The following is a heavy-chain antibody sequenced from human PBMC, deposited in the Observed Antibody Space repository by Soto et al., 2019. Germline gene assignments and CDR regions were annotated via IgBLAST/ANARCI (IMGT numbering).Heavy chain of an antibody. CDR3: ARDKGAYCGGDCYSTWFDP. CDR1: GYTITNYG. Sequence: GAPVKLACKASGYTITNYGISWGRKDTRQGLEWMGWISAYNGNTNYAQKLQGRVTMTTDTSTSTAYMELRSLRSDDTAVYYCARDKGAYCGGDCYSTWFDPWGQGTLVTVSS. CDR2: ISAYNGNT. V-gene: IGHV1-18*01. D-gene: IGHD2-21*02. J-gene: IGHJ5*02.